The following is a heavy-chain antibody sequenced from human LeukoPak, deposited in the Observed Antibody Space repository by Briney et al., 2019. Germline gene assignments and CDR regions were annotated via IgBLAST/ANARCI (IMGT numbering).Heavy chain of an antibody. CDR3: ASPTYCSSYSAYGFDY. Sequence: SETLSLTCGVYGGSLSGYYWSWVRQPPGKGLEWIAENNDSGSTNYNPSLKSRATISVDTSKSQISLKLSSVTAADTAFYYCASPTYCSSYSAYGFDYWGQGSMVTVRS. J-gene: IGHJ4*02. V-gene: IGHV4-34*01. CDR1: GGSLSGYY. D-gene: IGHD2-2*01. CDR2: NNDSGST.